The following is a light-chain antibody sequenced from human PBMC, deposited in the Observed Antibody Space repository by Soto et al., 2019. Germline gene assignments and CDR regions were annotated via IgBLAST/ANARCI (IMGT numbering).Light chain of an antibody. CDR3: QRRSTWPFLT. CDR1: QTVSRY. V-gene: IGKV3-11*01. J-gene: IGKJ4*01. CDR2: YAS. Sequence: VLTQSPATLSLSLGDRATLSCRASQTVSRYLAWYQQKPGQAPRLLIYYASNRATGIPARFSGSGSGTDYALTISSLEPEDFAFYYCQRRSTWPFLTFGGGTKVEI.